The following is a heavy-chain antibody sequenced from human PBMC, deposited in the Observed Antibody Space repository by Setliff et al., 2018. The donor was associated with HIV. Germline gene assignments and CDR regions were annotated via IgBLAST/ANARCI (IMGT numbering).Heavy chain of an antibody. CDR3: ARGATGNLEALDI. J-gene: IGHJ3*02. CDR1: GYTFTHYW. CDR2: VYPGDSDS. D-gene: IGHD6-13*01. Sequence: PGESLKISCKASGYTFTHYWIGWVRQMPGKGLEWMGFVYPGDSDSRYSPSLQGQVTISADTSLKTAHLQWSSLKASDTAMYYCARGATGNLEALDIWGQGTMVTVSS. V-gene: IGHV5-51*01.